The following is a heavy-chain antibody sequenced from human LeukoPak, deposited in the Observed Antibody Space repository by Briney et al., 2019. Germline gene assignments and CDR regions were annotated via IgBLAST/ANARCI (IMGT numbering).Heavy chain of an antibody. CDR1: GGSIINYD. V-gene: IGHV4-59*01. CDR3: ASASGGWEYFRH. J-gene: IGHJ1*01. Sequence: SPILSLSWTVSGGSIINYDWRWIRQHPGKGLEWIGYVYDSGSTNYNPSLKSRATISVDTSKNQFSLNLSSVTAADTAVYYCASASGGWEYFRHWGQGTLVTVSS. CDR2: VYDSGST. D-gene: IGHD2-15*01.